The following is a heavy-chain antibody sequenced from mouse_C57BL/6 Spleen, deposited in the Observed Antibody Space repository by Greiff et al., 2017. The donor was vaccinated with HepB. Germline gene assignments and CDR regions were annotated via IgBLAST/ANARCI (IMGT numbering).Heavy chain of an antibody. CDR3: ATQLGRKYCDV. Sequence: VQLQQSGAELVRPGASVKLSCKASGYTFTDYYINWVKQRPGQGLEWIARIYPGSGNTYYNEKFKGKATLTAEKSSSTAYMQLSSLTSEDSAVYFCATQLGRKYCDVWGTGTTVTVSS. CDR2: IYPGSGNT. J-gene: IGHJ1*03. V-gene: IGHV1-76*01. D-gene: IGHD4-1*02. CDR1: GYTFTDYY.